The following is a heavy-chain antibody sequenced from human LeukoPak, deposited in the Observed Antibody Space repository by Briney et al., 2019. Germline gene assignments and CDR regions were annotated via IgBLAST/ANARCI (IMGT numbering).Heavy chain of an antibody. V-gene: IGHV3-21*01. CDR2: ISSSSSYI. CDR1: GFTFSCYS. D-gene: IGHD3-22*01. J-gene: IGHJ1*01. CDR3: ARAGDGSGYYFSEQEYFQH. Sequence: GWSLRLSCAASGFTFSCYSMNWVRPAPGKGLALVSSISSSSSYIYYADSVKGRFTISRDNAKNSLYLQMNSLRADDTAVYYCARAGDGSGYYFSEQEYFQHWGQGTLVTVSS.